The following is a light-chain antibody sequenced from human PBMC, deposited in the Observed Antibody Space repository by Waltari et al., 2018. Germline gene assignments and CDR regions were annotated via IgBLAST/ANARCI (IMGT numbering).Light chain of an antibody. J-gene: IGKJ3*01. V-gene: IGKV1D-12*01. CDR3: QQANSFPPT. CDR2: AAS. CDR1: QDVARW. Sequence: DIQMTQSPSSVSASVGDRVTITCRASQDVARWLAWYQQKPGKAPNLLIYAASSFHSGLPSRFSGSGSGTDFTLTISSLQPDDFATYYCQQANSFPPTFGPGTTVDIK.